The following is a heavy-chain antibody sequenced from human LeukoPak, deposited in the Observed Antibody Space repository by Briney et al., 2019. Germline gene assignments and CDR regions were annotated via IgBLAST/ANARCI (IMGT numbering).Heavy chain of an antibody. CDR1: GFTFSSYA. Sequence: PGRSLRLSCAASGFTFSSYAMHWVRQAPGKGLEWVAVISYDGTNKNYADSVKGRFTISRDNSKNTLDLQMDSLRAEDTGVYSCARVRSWAYPEDAFDIWGQGTMVIASS. D-gene: IGHD3-16*01. V-gene: IGHV3-30-3*01. J-gene: IGHJ3*02. CDR3: ARVRSWAYPEDAFDI. CDR2: ISYDGTNK.